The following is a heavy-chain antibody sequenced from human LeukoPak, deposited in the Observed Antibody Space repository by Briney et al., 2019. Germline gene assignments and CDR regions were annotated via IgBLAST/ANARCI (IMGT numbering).Heavy chain of an antibody. Sequence: SETLSLTCAVYGGSFSGFYWTWIRQHPGKGLEWIGYIYYSGSTYYTPSLKSRVTISVDTSKNQFSLKLSSVTAADTAVYYCARDSERTTSYYYYGLDVWGQGTTVTVSS. D-gene: IGHD1-1*01. CDR1: GGSFSGFY. V-gene: IGHV4-31*11. J-gene: IGHJ6*02. CDR2: IYYSGST. CDR3: ARDSERTTSYYYYGLDV.